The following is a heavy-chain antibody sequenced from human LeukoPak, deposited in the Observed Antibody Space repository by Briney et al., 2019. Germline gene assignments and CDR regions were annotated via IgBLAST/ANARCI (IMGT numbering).Heavy chain of an antibody. CDR3: ARFSISWSYFDS. V-gene: IGHV4-59*01. J-gene: IGHJ4*02. CDR1: GGSISNYY. Sequence: SETLSLTCIVSGGSISNYYWNWIRQPPGKGLEWIGSVFYSGSTNYNPSLKSRVTISVDTSKHHVSLKLTSMAAADTAVYYCARFSISWSYFDSWGQGTLVTVSS. D-gene: IGHD6-13*01. CDR2: VFYSGST.